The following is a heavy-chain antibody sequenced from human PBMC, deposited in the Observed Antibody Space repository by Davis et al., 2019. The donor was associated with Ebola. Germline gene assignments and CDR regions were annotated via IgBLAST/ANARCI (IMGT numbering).Heavy chain of an antibody. V-gene: IGHV3-7*01. CDR3: AKDSGWQRSP. CDR1: GFTFSDYW. CDR2: IKYDGSDK. Sequence: GESLKISCAASGFTFSDYWMTWVRQAPGKGLEWVGKIKYDGSDKYYVDSVKGRFTISRDNAENSLYLQMNSLTVEDTAIYYCAKDSGWQRSPWGQGTLVIVSS. D-gene: IGHD6-19*01. J-gene: IGHJ5*02.